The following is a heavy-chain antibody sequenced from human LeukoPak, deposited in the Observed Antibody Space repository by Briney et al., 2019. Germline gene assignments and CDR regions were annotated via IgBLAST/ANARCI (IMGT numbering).Heavy chain of an antibody. Sequence: SETLSLTCTVSGGSISSYYWGWIRQPPGKGLEWIGSIYYSGSTYYNPSLKSRVTISVDTSKNQFSLKLSSVTAADTAVYYCARKREGAFDIWGQGTMVTVSS. V-gene: IGHV4-39*01. CDR1: GGSISSYY. J-gene: IGHJ3*02. CDR3: ARKREGAFDI. CDR2: IYYSGST. D-gene: IGHD1-1*01.